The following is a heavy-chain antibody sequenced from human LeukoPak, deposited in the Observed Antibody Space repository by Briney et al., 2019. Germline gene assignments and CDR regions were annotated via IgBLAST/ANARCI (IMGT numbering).Heavy chain of an antibody. CDR1: GFTISSNY. CDR3: AGTGIVGALDY. D-gene: IGHD1-26*01. J-gene: IGHJ4*02. V-gene: IGHV3-66*01. Sequence: PGGYLRLYCAASGFTISSNYMSWVRQAPGKGLECGWVIYSRGSTYYSDYVSCRFTFSIDNSKKTVYLQMNSLRGEDTAVYYCAGTGIVGALDYWGQGTLVTVSS. CDR2: IYSRGST.